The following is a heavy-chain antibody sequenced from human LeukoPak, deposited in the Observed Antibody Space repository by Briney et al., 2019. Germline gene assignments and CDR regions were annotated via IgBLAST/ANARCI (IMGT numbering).Heavy chain of an antibody. Sequence: GGSLRLSCAASGFTVSSNYMSWVRQAPGKGLEWVSVIYSGGSTYYADSVKGRFTISRDNSKNTLYLQMNSLRAEDTAVYYCARGDRYSSGWYDYWGQGTLVTVSS. CDR3: ARGDRYSSGWYDY. CDR2: IYSGGST. V-gene: IGHV3-66*02. J-gene: IGHJ4*02. D-gene: IGHD6-13*01. CDR1: GFTVSSNY.